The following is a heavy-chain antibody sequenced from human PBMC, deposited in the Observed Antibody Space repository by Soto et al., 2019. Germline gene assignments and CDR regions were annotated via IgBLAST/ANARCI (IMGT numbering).Heavy chain of an antibody. CDR1: GGSFSGYY. D-gene: IGHD2-21*01. J-gene: IGHJ4*02. Sequence: PSETLSLTCAVYGGSFSGYYWSWIRQPPGKGLEWIGEINRSGSTNYNPSLKSRVTISRDTSRNQFSLKLNSVTAADTAVYYCARVGDCYNVMNGYSFAYSGKGTPVTVS. V-gene: IGHV4-34*01. CDR2: INRSGST. CDR3: ARVGDCYNVMNGYSFAY.